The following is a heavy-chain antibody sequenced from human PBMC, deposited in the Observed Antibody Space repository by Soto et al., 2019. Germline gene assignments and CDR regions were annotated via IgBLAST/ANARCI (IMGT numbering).Heavy chain of an antibody. CDR1: GYTFSAYY. CDR2: LNPNSGDT. Sequence: QVQLVQSGAEVKKPGASVKVSCKASGYTFSAYYINWVRQAPGQGLEWMGWLNPNSGDTKFTQNFQGRVTMTRDTTIRTADMELTNMPSDDAAAYYCSRSHCSNGTCYSWFDYWGQGTLVTVSS. D-gene: IGHD2-2*02. J-gene: IGHJ5*01. CDR3: SRSHCSNGTCYSWFDY. V-gene: IGHV1-2*02.